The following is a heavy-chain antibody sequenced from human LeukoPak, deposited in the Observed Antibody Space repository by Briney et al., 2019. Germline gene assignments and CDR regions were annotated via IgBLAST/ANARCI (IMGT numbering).Heavy chain of an antibody. CDR3: AKDAVDTAMVPDY. D-gene: IGHD5-18*01. V-gene: IGHV3-30*18. Sequence: GGSLRLSCAASGFTFSSYGMHWVRQAPGKGLEWVAAISYDGSNKYYADSVKGRFTISRDNSKNTLYLQMNSLRAEDTAVYYCAKDAVDTAMVPDYWGQGTLVTVSS. J-gene: IGHJ4*02. CDR1: GFTFSSYG. CDR2: ISYDGSNK.